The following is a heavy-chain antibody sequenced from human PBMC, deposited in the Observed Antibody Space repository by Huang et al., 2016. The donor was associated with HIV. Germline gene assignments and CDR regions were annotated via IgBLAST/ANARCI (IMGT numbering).Heavy chain of an antibody. Sequence: QVQLVQSGAEVKRPGASVKVTCKASGYTFTSHYIHWVRQAPGQGLEWMGMFNPVGGSTASEQKFQGRVTVTSDTSTTTVYMELSRLRFDDTAVYYCARGGAGWYDLDFWGQGTLVSVSS. CDR1: GYTFTSHY. CDR2: FNPVGGST. V-gene: IGHV1-46*03. J-gene: IGHJ4*02. CDR3: ARGGAGWYDLDF. D-gene: IGHD6-19*01.